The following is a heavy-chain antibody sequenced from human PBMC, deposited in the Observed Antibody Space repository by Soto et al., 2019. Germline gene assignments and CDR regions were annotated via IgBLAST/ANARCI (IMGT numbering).Heavy chain of an antibody. Sequence: CHRYGVVGGRRRGRDVWSRSSKPPGKGLEWIGEIYRYGSTKYNPSRRGRVTISLDKSNNQSSLTLTSVTAADTAVYYCAELFDYANYLSEYWGQGALVTVSS. CDR2: IYRYGST. J-gene: IGHJ4*02. V-gene: IGHV4-4*02. D-gene: IGHD4-17*01. CDR1: GGRRRGRDV. CDR3: AELFDYANYLSEY.